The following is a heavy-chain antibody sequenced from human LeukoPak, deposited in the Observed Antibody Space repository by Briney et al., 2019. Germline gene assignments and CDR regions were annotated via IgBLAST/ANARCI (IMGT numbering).Heavy chain of an antibody. Sequence: GGSLRLSCAASGFTFSNSAMSWVRQAPGKGLEWVSSISGSGDITNYAGSVKGRFTVSRDNSKDTLYLQMNSLRAEDTPIYYCARSNIVGDPRGAFDIWGQGTMVTVYS. CDR3: ARSNIVGDPRGAFDI. V-gene: IGHV3-23*01. D-gene: IGHD1-26*01. J-gene: IGHJ3*02. CDR1: GFTFSNSA. CDR2: ISGSGDIT.